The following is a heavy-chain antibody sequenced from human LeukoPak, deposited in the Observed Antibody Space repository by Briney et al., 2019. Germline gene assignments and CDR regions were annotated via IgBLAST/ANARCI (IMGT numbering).Heavy chain of an antibody. D-gene: IGHD3-10*01. Sequence: SETLSLTCAVYGGSFSGYYWSWIRQPPGKGLEWIGEINHSGSTNYNPSLKSRVTISVDTSKSQFSLKLSSVTAADTAVYYCARAPGSYYLGYYYGMDVWGQGTTVTVSS. J-gene: IGHJ6*02. V-gene: IGHV4-34*01. CDR2: INHSGST. CDR1: GGSFSGYY. CDR3: ARAPGSYYLGYYYGMDV.